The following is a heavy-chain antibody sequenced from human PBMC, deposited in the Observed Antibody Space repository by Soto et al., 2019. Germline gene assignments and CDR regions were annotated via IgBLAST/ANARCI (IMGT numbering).Heavy chain of an antibody. CDR2: IYHSGST. CDR1: GGSISSSNW. CDR3: ARDFYGSGTIYYYGMDV. V-gene: IGHV4-4*02. D-gene: IGHD3-10*01. J-gene: IGHJ6*02. Sequence: PSETLSLTCAVSGGSISSSNWWSWVRQPPGKGLEWIGEIYHSGSTNYNPSLKSRVTISVDKSKNQFSLKLSSVTAADTAVYYCARDFYGSGTIYYYGMDVWGPGTTVTVSS.